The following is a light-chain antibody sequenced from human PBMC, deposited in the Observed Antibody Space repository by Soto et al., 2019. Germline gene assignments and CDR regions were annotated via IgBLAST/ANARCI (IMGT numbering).Light chain of an antibody. J-gene: IGLJ1*01. V-gene: IGLV2-23*03. CDR3: CPYAGSSTFEV. Sequence: QSALTQPASVSGSPGQSITISCTGTSSDVGSYNLVSWYQQHPGKAPKLMIYEGSKRPSGVSNRFSGSKSGNTASLTISGLQADDEADYYCCPYAGSSTFEVFGTGTKLTVL. CDR2: EGS. CDR1: SSDVGSYNL.